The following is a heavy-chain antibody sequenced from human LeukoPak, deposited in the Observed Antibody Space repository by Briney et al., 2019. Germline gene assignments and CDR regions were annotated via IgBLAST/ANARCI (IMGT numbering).Heavy chain of an antibody. D-gene: IGHD3-22*01. Sequence: PGGSLRLSCAASGFTFSSYAMSWVRQAPGKGPEWVSAISGSGGSTYYADSVKGRFTISRDNSKNTLYLQMNSLRAEDTAVYYCAKVKYYYDSSGYYYYFDYWGQGTLVTVSS. CDR2: ISGSGGST. V-gene: IGHV3-23*01. CDR3: AKVKYYYDSSGYYYYFDY. J-gene: IGHJ4*02. CDR1: GFTFSSYA.